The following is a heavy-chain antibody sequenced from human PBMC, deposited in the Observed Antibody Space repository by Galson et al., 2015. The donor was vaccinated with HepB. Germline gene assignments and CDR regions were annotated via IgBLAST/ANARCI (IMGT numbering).Heavy chain of an antibody. V-gene: IGHV5-51*01. CDR2: IYPGGSDT. Sequence: QSGAEVTKPGESLKISCKVSGYNFADYWIGWVRQVPGKGLEWMGIIYPGGSDTRYSPSFQGQVTTSVDKSISTAYLQWTSLKASDTAMYYCARQRFFDYWGQGTLVTVSS. CDR1: GYNFADYW. D-gene: IGHD3-3*01. CDR3: ARQRFFDY. J-gene: IGHJ4*02.